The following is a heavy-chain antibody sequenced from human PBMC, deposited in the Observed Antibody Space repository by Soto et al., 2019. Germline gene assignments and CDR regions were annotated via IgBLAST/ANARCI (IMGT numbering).Heavy chain of an antibody. CDR1: GGTFSSYT. CDR2: IIPILGIA. D-gene: IGHD5-18*01. CDR3: AGDGIQLWSPNWFDP. V-gene: IGHV1-69*08. Sequence: QVQLVQSGAEVKKPGSSVKVSCKASGGTFSSYTISWVRQAPGQGLEWMGRIIPILGIANYAQKFQGRVTIXXDXSXXTAYMELSSLRSEDTAVYYCAGDGIQLWSPNWFDPWGQGTLVTVSS. J-gene: IGHJ5*02.